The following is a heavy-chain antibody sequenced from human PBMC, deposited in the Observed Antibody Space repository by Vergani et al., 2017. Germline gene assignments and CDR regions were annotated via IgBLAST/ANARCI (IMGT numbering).Heavy chain of an antibody. CDR2: IYYSGST. D-gene: IGHD3-16*02. J-gene: IGHJ4*02. CDR1: GGSISSGGYY. Sequence: QVQLQESGPGLVKPSQTLSLTCTVSGGSISSGGYYWSWIRQHTGKGLEWIGYIYYSGSTYYNPSLKSRVTISVDTSKNQFSLKLSSVTAADAAVYYCARGLGELSFLDYWGQGTLVTVSS. V-gene: IGHV4-31*03. CDR3: ARGLGELSFLDY.